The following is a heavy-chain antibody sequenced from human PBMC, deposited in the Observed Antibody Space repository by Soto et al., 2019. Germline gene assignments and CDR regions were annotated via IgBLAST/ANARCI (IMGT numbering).Heavy chain of an antibody. Sequence: PGGSLRLSCTASGFTFSTYSMSWVRQAPGKGLEWVSTISGSGSTYYADSVKGRFTISRDNSKNTLYLEMSSLRAEDTAVYYCAKDKGGRYCSRASCLYSFDYWGQGTLVTVSS. CDR3: AKDKGGRYCSRASCLYSFDY. V-gene: IGHV3-23*01. J-gene: IGHJ4*02. D-gene: IGHD2-2*01. CDR1: GFTFSTYS. CDR2: ISGSGST.